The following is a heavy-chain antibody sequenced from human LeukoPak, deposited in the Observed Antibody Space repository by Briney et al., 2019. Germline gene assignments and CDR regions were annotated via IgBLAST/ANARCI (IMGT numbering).Heavy chain of an antibody. Sequence: GGSLRLSCAASGFTFSNYWMHWVCQAPGKGLVWVSLINSDGSSTNYADSVQGRFTNSRDNTKKTLYLQMNSLRAEDTAVYYCARTYHGYGMDVWGQGTTVTVSS. V-gene: IGHV3-74*01. J-gene: IGHJ6*02. CDR3: ARTYHGYGMDV. CDR2: INSDGSST. CDR1: GFTFSNYW. D-gene: IGHD2-2*01.